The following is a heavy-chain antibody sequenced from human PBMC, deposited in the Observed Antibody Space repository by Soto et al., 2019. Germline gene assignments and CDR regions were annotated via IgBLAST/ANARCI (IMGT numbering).Heavy chain of an antibody. CDR2: IKRDGSEK. CDR1: GFTFGSNW. D-gene: IGHD5-12*01. J-gene: IGHJ4*02. V-gene: IGHV3-7*03. CDR3: ASLEWESSGYADY. Sequence: EVQLVESGGGLVQPGGSLRLSCAASGFTFGSNWMSWVRQAPGKGLEWVANIKRDGSEKYYVDSVKGRFTISRDNAKNTLYLQMNSRRADDTAVYYCASLEWESSGYADYWGQGPLVTVSS.